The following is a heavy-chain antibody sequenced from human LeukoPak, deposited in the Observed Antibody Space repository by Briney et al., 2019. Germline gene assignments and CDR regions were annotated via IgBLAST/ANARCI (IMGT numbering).Heavy chain of an antibody. Sequence: PGWALLLSCAASGFTFSSYAMRWVLQAPGRGGEGVSGFSGSGGSTSYADSAKGRFTISRDHSKNTLYLQMNSLRAEDTGVYYSAKDSSYYDSSGYSFVYGIDVWGQGTTVTVSS. CDR3: AKDSSYYDSSGYSFVYGIDV. CDR1: GFTFSSYA. V-gene: IGHV3-23*01. J-gene: IGHJ6*02. D-gene: IGHD3-22*01. CDR2: FSGSGGST.